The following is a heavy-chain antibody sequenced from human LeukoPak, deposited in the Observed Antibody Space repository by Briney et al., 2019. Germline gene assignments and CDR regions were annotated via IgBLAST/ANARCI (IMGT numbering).Heavy chain of an antibody. CDR1: GGTFSSYA. CDR2: IIPIFGTA. D-gene: IGHD3-3*01. J-gene: IGHJ3*02. Sequence: VASVKVSCKASGGTFSSYAISWVRQAPGQGLEWMGGIIPIFGTANYAQKFQGRVTITTDESTSTAYMELSSLRSEDTAVYYCTRGLSDLIYDFRDAFDIWGQGTMVTVSS. CDR3: TRGLSDLIYDFRDAFDI. V-gene: IGHV1-69*05.